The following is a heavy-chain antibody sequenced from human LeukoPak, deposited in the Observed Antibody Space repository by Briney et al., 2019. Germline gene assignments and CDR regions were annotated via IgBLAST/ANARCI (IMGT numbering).Heavy chain of an antibody. CDR2: IYYSGST. D-gene: IGHD5-18*01. V-gene: IGHV4-31*03. CDR1: GGSISSGGYY. Sequence: NPSETLSLTCTVSGGSISSGGYYWSWIRQHPGKGLEWIGYIYYSGSTYYNPSLKSRVTISVDTSKNQFSLKLSSVTAADTAVYYCARLRELWSEYNWSDPWGQGTLVTVSS. J-gene: IGHJ5*02. CDR3: ARLRELWSEYNWSDP.